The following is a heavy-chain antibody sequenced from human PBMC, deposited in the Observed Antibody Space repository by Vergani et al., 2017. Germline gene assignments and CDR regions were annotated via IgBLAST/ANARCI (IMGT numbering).Heavy chain of an antibody. Sequence: QVQLVESGGGLVKPGGSLRLSCAASGFTFSDYYMSWIRQAPGKGLEWVSYISSSSSYTNYADSVKGRFTISRDNAKNSLYLQMNSLRAEDTAVYYCAREAGSGWYRDAFDIWGQGTMVTVSS. CDR1: GFTFSDYY. CDR3: AREAGSGWYRDAFDI. CDR2: ISSSSSYT. V-gene: IGHV3-11*05. D-gene: IGHD6-19*01. J-gene: IGHJ3*02.